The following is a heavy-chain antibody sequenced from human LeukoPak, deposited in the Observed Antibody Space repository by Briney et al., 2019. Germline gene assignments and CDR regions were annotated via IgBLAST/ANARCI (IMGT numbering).Heavy chain of an antibody. CDR1: GYSFTSYW. CDR2: IYPGDSDT. J-gene: IGHJ4*02. Sequence: GESLKISCKGSGYSFTSYWIGWVRQMPGKGLEWMGIIYPGDSDTRYSPSFQGQVTISADKSISTAYLQWSSLKASDTAMYYCARRGVDTAMVFGRYFDYWGQGTLVTVSS. D-gene: IGHD5-18*01. V-gene: IGHV5-51*01. CDR3: ARRGVDTAMVFGRYFDY.